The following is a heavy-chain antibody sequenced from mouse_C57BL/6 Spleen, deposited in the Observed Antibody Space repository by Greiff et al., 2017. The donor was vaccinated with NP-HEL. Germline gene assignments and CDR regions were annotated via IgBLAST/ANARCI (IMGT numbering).Heavy chain of an antibody. CDR2: FYPGSGSI. V-gene: IGHV1-62-2*01. D-gene: IGHD1-1*01. CDR3: ARHEDPRITTVPWFAY. CDR1: GYTFTEYT. Sequence: VQLQESGAELVKPGASVKLSCKASGYTFTEYTIHWVKQRSGQGLEWIGWFYPGSGSIKYNEKFKDKATLTADKSSSTVYMELSRLTSEDSAVYFCARHEDPRITTVPWFAYWGQGTLVTVSA. J-gene: IGHJ3*01.